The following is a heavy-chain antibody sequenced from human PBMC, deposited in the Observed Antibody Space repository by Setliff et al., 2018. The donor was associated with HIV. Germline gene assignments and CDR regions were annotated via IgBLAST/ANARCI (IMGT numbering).Heavy chain of an antibody. CDR2: VYSTGSI. CDR3: ARAEGDAYNSLPYFDS. D-gene: IGHD1-1*01. CDR1: GGSMSRFY. V-gene: IGHV4-59*01. Sequence: PSETLSLTCTVSGGSMSRFYWTWIRQPPGKGLEWIGFVYSTGSINYSPSFRGRLTISLDTSENQFSLHRTSVTAADTAVYYCARAEGDAYNSLPYFDSWGPGALVTVSS. J-gene: IGHJ4*02.